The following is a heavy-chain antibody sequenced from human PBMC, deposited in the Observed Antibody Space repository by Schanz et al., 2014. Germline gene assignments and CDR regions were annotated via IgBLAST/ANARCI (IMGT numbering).Heavy chain of an antibody. J-gene: IGHJ4*02. CDR2: ISGSGGST. V-gene: IGHV3-23*04. Sequence: EVQLVQSGGGLVQPGGSLRLSCAASGFTFSSYSMSWVRQAPGKGLEWVSAISGSGGSTYYADSVKGRFTISRDNSKNSLYLQMNSLRVEDTAVYYCAASSGWHPSTDYWGQGTLVTVSS. CDR1: GFTFSSYS. D-gene: IGHD6-19*01. CDR3: AASSGWHPSTDY.